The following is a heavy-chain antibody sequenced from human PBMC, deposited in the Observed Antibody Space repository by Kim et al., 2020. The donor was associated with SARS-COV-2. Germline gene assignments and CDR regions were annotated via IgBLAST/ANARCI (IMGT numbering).Heavy chain of an antibody. V-gene: IGHV4-39*01. CDR3: ARHGGGSIERVVYAAYFDY. Sequence: SETLSLTCTVSGGSIRSSRYYWGWIRQSPGKGLEWTGSIYYSGRTYYNPSLKSLVTISVDTSKNQFSLKLSSVTAADTAVYYCARHGGGSIERVVYAAYFDYWGQGTLGTVSS. J-gene: IGHJ4*02. D-gene: IGHD2-8*02. CDR2: IYYSGRT. CDR1: GGSIRSSRYY.